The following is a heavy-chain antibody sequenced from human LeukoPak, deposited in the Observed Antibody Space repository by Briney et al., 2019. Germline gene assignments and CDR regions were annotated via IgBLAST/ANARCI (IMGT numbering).Heavy chain of an antibody. Sequence: GRSLRLSCAASGFTFSSYAMHWVRQAPGKGLEWVAVISYDGSNKYYADSVKGRFTISRDNAKNSLLLQMYSLRDEDTAVYYCARGKNGVGGYDILIDYWGQGTLVTVSS. D-gene: IGHD3-3*01. CDR1: GFTFSSYA. CDR3: ARGKNGVGGYDILIDY. CDR2: ISYDGSNK. V-gene: IGHV3-30*04. J-gene: IGHJ4*02.